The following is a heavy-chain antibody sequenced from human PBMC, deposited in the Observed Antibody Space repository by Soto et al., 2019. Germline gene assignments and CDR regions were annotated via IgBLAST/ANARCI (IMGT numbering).Heavy chain of an antibody. CDR3: ARDQAIAEDKWGDFDI. J-gene: IGHJ3*02. CDR2: ISAYNGNT. D-gene: IGHD6-13*01. CDR1: GYTFTIYL. Sequence: GASVKVSFKASGYTFTIYLIIWVRQAPGQWLEWMGWISAYNGNTNYAQKLQGRVTMTTDKSTSTAYMELRSLRSDDTAVYYCARDQAIAEDKWGDFDIWGQRKMVTVSS. V-gene: IGHV1-18*01.